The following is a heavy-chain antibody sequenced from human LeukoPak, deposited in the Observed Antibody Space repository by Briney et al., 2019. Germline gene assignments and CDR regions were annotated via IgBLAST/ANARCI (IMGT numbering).Heavy chain of an antibody. Sequence: PSETLSLTCTVSGGSISNYYRTWIRQPPGKGLEWIGSIYYDGNTNYNPSLKSRVTISLDTPKNQFSLKLTSVTAADTAVYYCARDGGYGSGSALWGQGTLITVSS. D-gene: IGHD3-10*01. V-gene: IGHV4-59*01. CDR3: ARDGGYGSGSAL. J-gene: IGHJ4*02. CDR1: GGSISNYY. CDR2: IYYDGNT.